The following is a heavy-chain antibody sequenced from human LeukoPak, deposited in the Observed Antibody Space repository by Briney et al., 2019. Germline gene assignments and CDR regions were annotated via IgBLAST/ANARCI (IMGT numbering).Heavy chain of an antibody. CDR2: INPNSGGT. CDR1: GYTFTGHY. Sequence: GASVKVSCKASGYTFTGHYMHWVRQAPGQGLEWMGWINPNSGGTNYAQKFQDRVTMTRDTSISTAYMELSRLRSDDTAVYYCARDKNYYDSSGYHDYWGQGTLVTVSS. J-gene: IGHJ4*02. D-gene: IGHD3-22*01. V-gene: IGHV1-2*02. CDR3: ARDKNYYDSSGYHDY.